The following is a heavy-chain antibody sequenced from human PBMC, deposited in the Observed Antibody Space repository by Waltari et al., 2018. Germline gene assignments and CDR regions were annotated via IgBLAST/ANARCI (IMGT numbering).Heavy chain of an antibody. V-gene: IGHV3-23*01. J-gene: IGHJ5*02. D-gene: IGHD6-6*01. CDR2: ISGSGGST. CDR3: AKDSKGAARPASFS. Sequence: EVQLLESGGGLVQPGGSLRLSCAASGFTFSSYAMSWVRQAPGKGLEWVSAISGSGGSTYYADSVKGLFTISRDKSKNTLYLQMNSLRAEDTAVYYCAKDSKGAARPASFSWGQGTLVTVSS. CDR1: GFTFSSYA.